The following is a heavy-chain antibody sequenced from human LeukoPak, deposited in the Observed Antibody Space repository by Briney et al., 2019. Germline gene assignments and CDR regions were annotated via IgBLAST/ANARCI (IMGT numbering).Heavy chain of an antibody. J-gene: IGHJ3*02. V-gene: IGHV3-30*04. D-gene: IGHD3-10*01. Sequence: PGGSLRLSCAASGFTFSSYAMHWVRQAPGKGLEWVAVISYDGSNKYYADSVKGRFTISRDNSKNTLYLQMNSLRAGDTAVYYCAREAYYGSGSGAFDIWGQGTMVTVSS. CDR1: GFTFSSYA. CDR2: ISYDGSNK. CDR3: AREAYYGSGSGAFDI.